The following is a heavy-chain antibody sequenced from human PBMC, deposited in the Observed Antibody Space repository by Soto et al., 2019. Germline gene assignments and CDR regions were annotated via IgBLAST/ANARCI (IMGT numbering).Heavy chain of an antibody. CDR1: GFTFSSYA. J-gene: IGHJ3*02. D-gene: IGHD6-13*01. Sequence: GGSLRLSCAASGFTFSSYAMSWVRQAPGKGLEWVSAISGSGGSTYYADSVKGRFTISRDNSKNTLYLQMNSLRAEDAAVYYCAKDGILAAADIEAFDIWGQGTMVTVSS. CDR2: ISGSGGST. CDR3: AKDGILAAADIEAFDI. V-gene: IGHV3-23*01.